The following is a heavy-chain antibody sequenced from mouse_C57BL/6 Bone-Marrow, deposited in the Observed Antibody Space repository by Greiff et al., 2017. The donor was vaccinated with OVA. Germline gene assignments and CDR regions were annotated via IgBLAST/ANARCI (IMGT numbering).Heavy chain of an antibody. Sequence: EVKLVESGGDLVKPGGSLKLSCAASGFTFRSYDMSWVRQTPDKRLTWVATISSGGSYTYYPDSVKGRFTISRDNAKNTLYLQMSSLKSEDTAMYYCARHGRGAWFAYWGQGTLVTVSA. CDR1: GFTFRSYD. V-gene: IGHV5-6*01. CDR3: ARHGRGAWFAY. J-gene: IGHJ3*01. CDR2: ISSGGSYT.